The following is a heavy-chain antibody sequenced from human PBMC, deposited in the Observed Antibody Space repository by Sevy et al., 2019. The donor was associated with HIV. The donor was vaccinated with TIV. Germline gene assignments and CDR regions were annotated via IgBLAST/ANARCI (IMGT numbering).Heavy chain of an antibody. CDR3: ARGKRVGQIDY. CDR1: GGSISSSSYY. Sequence: SETLSLTCTVSGGSISSSSYYWGWIRQPPGKGLEWIGSIYYSGSTYYNPSLKSRVTISVDTSKNQFSLKLSSVTAADTAVYYSARGKRVGQIDYWGQGTLVTVSS. CDR2: IYYSGST. J-gene: IGHJ4*02. V-gene: IGHV4-39*01. D-gene: IGHD1-26*01.